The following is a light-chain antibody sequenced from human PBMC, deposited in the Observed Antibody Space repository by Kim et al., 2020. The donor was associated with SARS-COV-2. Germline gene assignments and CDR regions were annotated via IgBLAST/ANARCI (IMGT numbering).Light chain of an antibody. V-gene: IGKV1-9*01. CDR1: QDIDNY. CDR3: QYLKNYPLT. Sequence: SVGDRVTRPCRATQDIDNYVALYQQKPGKAPNLLISAASTLQSGVPSRFSGSGSGTDFALTINSLQPEDFAAYYCQYLKNYPLTFGQGTRLEIK. J-gene: IGKJ5*01. CDR2: AAS.